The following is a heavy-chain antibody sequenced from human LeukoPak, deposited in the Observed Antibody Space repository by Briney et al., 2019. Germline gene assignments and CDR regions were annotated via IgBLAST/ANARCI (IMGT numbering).Heavy chain of an antibody. Sequence: PSETLSLTCTVSGGSISSYYWSWIRQPPGKGLEWIGYIYYSGSTNYNPSLKSRVTISVDTSKNQFSLKLSSVTAADTAVYYCAREDPHPYDFWSGYYRGGDYWGQGTLVTVSS. CDR1: GGSISSYY. J-gene: IGHJ4*02. V-gene: IGHV4-59*12. CDR3: AREDPHPYDFWSGYYRGGDY. CDR2: IYYSGST. D-gene: IGHD3-3*01.